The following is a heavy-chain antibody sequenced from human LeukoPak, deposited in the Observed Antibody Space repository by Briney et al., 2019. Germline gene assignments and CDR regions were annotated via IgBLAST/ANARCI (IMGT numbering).Heavy chain of an antibody. D-gene: IGHD3-10*01. J-gene: IGHJ4*02. CDR1: GYTFTSYY. CDR2: INPSGGSK. V-gene: IGHV1-46*01. CDR3: ASRRGGGYYFDY. Sequence: ASVKVCCKASGYTFTSYYMHWVRQAPGQGLEWMGIINPSGGSKSYAQKFQGRVTMTRDMSTSTVYLELSSVICEATAVHYSASRRGGGYYFDYWGQGTLVTVSS.